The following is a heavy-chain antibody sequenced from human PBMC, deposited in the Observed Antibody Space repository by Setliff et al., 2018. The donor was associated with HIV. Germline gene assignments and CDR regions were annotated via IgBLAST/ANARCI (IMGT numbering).Heavy chain of an antibody. Sequence: GGSLRLSCAASVFTFNNYGMNWVRQAPGKGLEWVAFIRYDGSQKYYVDSVKGRFTISRDNSKNTLYLQMNSLRVEDTAVYYCAKDVCSGYPEGPNFDYWGQGTLVTVSS. J-gene: IGHJ4*02. V-gene: IGHV3-30*02. CDR1: VFTFNNYG. D-gene: IGHD3-3*01. CDR2: IRYDGSQK. CDR3: AKDVCSGYPEGPNFDY.